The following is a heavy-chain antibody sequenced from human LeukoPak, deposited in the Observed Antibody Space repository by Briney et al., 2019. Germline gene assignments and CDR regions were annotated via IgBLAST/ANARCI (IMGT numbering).Heavy chain of an antibody. J-gene: IGHJ4*02. CDR2: ISNDANSQ. V-gene: IGHV3-30*18. Sequence: PGGSLRLSCAASGFTFSNYGMHWVRQAPGKGLEWVALISNDANSQSHADYADSVKGRFTISRDNSKNTLYLQMNSLRAEDTAVYYCAKVLWGVWFGETYYFDYWGQGTLVTVSS. CDR1: GFTFSNYG. D-gene: IGHD3-10*01. CDR3: AKVLWGVWFGETYYFDY.